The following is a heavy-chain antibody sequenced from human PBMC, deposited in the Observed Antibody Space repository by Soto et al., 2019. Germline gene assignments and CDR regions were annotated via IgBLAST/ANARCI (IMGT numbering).Heavy chain of an antibody. Sequence: ASVKVSCKASGYPFPGYYIHWLRQATGQGLEWMGWINPNSGGTNYAQKFQGWVTMTRDTSISTAYMELSRLRSDDTAVYYCARDCCGGSSYGRPTDANDAFDIWGQGTMVTVSS. V-gene: IGHV1-2*04. CDR3: ARDCCGGSSYGRPTDANDAFDI. J-gene: IGHJ3*02. D-gene: IGHD2-15*01. CDR2: INPNSGGT. CDR1: GYPFPGYY.